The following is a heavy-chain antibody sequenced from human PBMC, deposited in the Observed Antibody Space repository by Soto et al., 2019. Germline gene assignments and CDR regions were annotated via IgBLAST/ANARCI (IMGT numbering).Heavy chain of an antibody. J-gene: IGHJ4*02. V-gene: IGHV3-48*02. D-gene: IGHD3-22*01. Sequence: GGSLRLSCAASGFTFSSYGMTWVRQAPGKGLEWVSYISSSTFSIYYADSVKGRFTVSRDNAKNSLFLQMNSLRDEDTAVYFCARARRGSAVIGHFDFWGQGTLVTVSS. CDR1: GFTFSSYG. CDR2: ISSSTFSI. CDR3: ARARRGSAVIGHFDF.